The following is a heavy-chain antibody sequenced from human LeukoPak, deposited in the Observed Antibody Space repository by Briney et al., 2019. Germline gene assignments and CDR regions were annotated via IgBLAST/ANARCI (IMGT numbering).Heavy chain of an antibody. CDR1: GSRFTSYW. Sequence: GESLKISCKGSGSRFTSYWIGWVRQMPGKGLEWMGIIYPGDSDTRYSPSFQGQVTISADKSISTAYLQWSSLKASDTAMYYCARQLSSSGWYAGVFYYYGMDVWGQGTTVTVSS. CDR2: IYPGDSDT. CDR3: ARQLSSSGWYAGVFYYYGMDV. J-gene: IGHJ6*02. V-gene: IGHV5-51*01. D-gene: IGHD6-19*01.